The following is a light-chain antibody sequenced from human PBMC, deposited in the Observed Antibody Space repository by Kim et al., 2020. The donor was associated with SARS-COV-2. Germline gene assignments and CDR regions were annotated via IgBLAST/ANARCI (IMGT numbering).Light chain of an antibody. CDR3: QSADGSGTYV. CDR2: KDN. J-gene: IGLJ1*01. CDR1: TLPEKQ. V-gene: IGLV3-25*03. Sequence: VSPGQTARITCSGDTLPEKQTYWCQQKSGQAPLLVIYKDNERPAGIPGRFSGSSSGTTVTLTISGVQAEDDADYYCQSADGSGTYVFGTGTKVTVL.